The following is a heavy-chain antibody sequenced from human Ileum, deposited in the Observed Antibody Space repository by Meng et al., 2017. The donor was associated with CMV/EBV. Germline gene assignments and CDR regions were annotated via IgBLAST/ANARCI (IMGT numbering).Heavy chain of an antibody. CDR1: GDSINSSDSN. CDR3: ARVYDFWSGPFDP. Sequence: VSGDSINSSDSNWNWIRRSPGKRLESIGYIHRSGSSYYNPSLKGRVTMSIDTSKNQFSLKLSSVTAADTAVYYCARVYDFWSGPFDPWGQGTLVTVSS. CDR2: IHRSGSS. D-gene: IGHD3-3*01. V-gene: IGHV4-30-4*08. J-gene: IGHJ5*02.